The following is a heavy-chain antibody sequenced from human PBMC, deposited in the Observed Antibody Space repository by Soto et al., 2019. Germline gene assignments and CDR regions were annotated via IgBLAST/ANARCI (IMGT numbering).Heavy chain of an antibody. V-gene: IGHV4-59*01. CDR2: MYNTGST. CDR1: GGSISGYY. J-gene: IGHJ3*01. CDR3: VRDQLFFNDFSGRPVNGFDV. D-gene: IGHD1-1*01. Sequence: PSETLSLTCTVSGGSISGYYWSWIRQPPGKGLEWIGYMYNTGSTVYNPSFKSRVTISVDTSKNQFSLKLNSVTAADTAVYYCVRDQLFFNDFSGRPVNGFDVWGQGTRVTVSS.